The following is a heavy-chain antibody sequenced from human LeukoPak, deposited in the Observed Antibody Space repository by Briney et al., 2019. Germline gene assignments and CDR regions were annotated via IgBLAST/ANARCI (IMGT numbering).Heavy chain of an antibody. Sequence: PSETLSLTCTVSGGSISSYYWSWIRQPPGKGLEWIGYIYYSGSTNYNPSLKSRVTISVDTSKNQFSLKLSSVTAADTAVYYCARDGHSSGWLDYWGQGAMITVSS. D-gene: IGHD6-19*01. V-gene: IGHV4-59*01. J-gene: IGHJ4*02. CDR1: GGSISSYY. CDR2: IYYSGST. CDR3: ARDGHSSGWLDY.